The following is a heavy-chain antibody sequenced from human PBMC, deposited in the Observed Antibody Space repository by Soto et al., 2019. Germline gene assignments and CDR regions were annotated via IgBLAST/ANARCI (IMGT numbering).Heavy chain of an antibody. V-gene: IGHV5-51*01. CDR1: GYSFTHNW. CDR2: IYPLDSFT. J-gene: IGHJ6*02. D-gene: IGHD2-21*01. CDR3: ARVIVPRVSTMGGMDV. Sequence: GESLKISCQASGYSFTHNWIAWVRQKPGKGLEWQCVIYPLDSFTKYSPSFEAQVTMSVDSSVNTASLLLNSLKASDSATYFGARVIVPRVSTMGGMDVWGQGSTVPVSS.